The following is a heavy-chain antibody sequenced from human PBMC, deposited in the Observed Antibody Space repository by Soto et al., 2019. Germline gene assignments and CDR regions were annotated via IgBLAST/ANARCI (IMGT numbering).Heavy chain of an antibody. D-gene: IGHD5-12*01. Sequence: QVQLVESGGGVVQPGRSLRLSCAASGFTFSTYGMHWVRQAPGKGLEWVAVIWYDGTNKYYADSVKGRFTISRDNSKNTLYLQMNSLRAEDTAVYYCAREGTDIVATIRPYYFDYWGQGTLVTVSS. J-gene: IGHJ4*02. CDR1: GFTFSTYG. CDR2: IWYDGTNK. V-gene: IGHV3-33*01. CDR3: AREGTDIVATIRPYYFDY.